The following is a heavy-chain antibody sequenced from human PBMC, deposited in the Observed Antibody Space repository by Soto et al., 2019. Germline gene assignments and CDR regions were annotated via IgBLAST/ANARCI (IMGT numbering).Heavy chain of an antibody. J-gene: IGHJ5*02. D-gene: IGHD2-2*02. Sequence: QVQLVQSGAEVKKPGASVKVSCKASGYTFTSYGISWVRQAPGQGLEWMGWISAYNGNTNYAQKFQGRVTMTRDTSISTAYMELSRLRSDDTAVYYCAREWDCSSTSCYSGWFDPWGQGTLVTVSS. V-gene: IGHV1-18*01. CDR2: ISAYNGNT. CDR1: GYTFTSYG. CDR3: AREWDCSSTSCYSGWFDP.